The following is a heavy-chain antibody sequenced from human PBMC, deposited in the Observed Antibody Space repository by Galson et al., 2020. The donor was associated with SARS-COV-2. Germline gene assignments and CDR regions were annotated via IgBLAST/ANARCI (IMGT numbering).Heavy chain of an antibody. CDR1: GGSISSYY. D-gene: IGHD3-3*01. CDR3: ARAAQTYYDFWGGYYNAPLFEY. V-gene: IGHV4-59*01. CDR2: IYYSWST. Sequence: SETLSLTCTVSGGSISSYYCCWIRQPPGKGLEWIGNIYYSWSTNYNPSLTRPVTITVATSKNQFSLKLSPVTATDTDVYYCARAAQTYYDFWGGYYNAPLFEYWGQGTLVAVAS. J-gene: IGHJ4*02.